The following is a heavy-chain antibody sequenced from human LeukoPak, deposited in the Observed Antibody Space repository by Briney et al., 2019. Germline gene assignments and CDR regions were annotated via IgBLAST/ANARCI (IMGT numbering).Heavy chain of an antibody. V-gene: IGHV1-2*02. Sequence: ASVKVSCKASGYTFTGYYMHWVRQAPGQGLEWMGWINPNSGGTNYPQKFQGRVTMTRDTSISTAYMELSRLRSDDTAVYYCARDEATYCSSTSCSRNWFDPWGQGTLVTVSS. J-gene: IGHJ5*02. CDR3: ARDEATYCSSTSCSRNWFDP. CDR1: GYTFTGYY. CDR2: INPNSGGT. D-gene: IGHD2-2*01.